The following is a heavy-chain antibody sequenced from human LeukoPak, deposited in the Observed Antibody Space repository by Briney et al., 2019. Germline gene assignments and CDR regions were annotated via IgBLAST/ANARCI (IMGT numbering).Heavy chain of an antibody. Sequence: SETLSLTCTVSGDSISSYFWSWIRQPPGKGLEWIGYAHSSGSTNYKPSLKSRVTISADASKNQFSLNLRSVTAADTAVYYCARDSHSIDIATPGGFDPWGQGTLVTVSS. V-gene: IGHV4-59*01. CDR2: AHSSGST. D-gene: IGHD1-26*01. CDR3: ARDSHSIDIATPGGFDP. CDR1: GDSISSYF. J-gene: IGHJ5*02.